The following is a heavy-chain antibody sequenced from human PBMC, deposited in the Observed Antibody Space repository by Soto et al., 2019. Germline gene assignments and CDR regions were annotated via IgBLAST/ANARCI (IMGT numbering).Heavy chain of an antibody. CDR2: IYYSGST. CDR3: ARYHHSIAAACIFY. J-gene: IGHJ4*02. D-gene: IGHD6-13*01. Sequence: PSETLSLTCTVSGGSISSGGYYWSWIRQHPGKSLEWIGYIYYSGSTYYNPSLKSRVTISVDTSKNQFSLKLSSVTAADTAVYYCARYHHSIAAACIFYWGQGTLVTVSS. CDR1: GGSISSGGYY. V-gene: IGHV4-31*03.